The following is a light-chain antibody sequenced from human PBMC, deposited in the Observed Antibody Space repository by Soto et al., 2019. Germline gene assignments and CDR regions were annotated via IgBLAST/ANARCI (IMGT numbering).Light chain of an antibody. CDR1: ETVNNNF. V-gene: IGKV3-20*01. CDR3: QQDGSSPPYT. J-gene: IGKJ2*01. CDR2: SAS. Sequence: DIVLTQSPGTLSLSPGERATLSCRASETVNNNFLGWYQQKPGQAPRLLIFSASRRATGIPDRFSGSGSGTDFTLTISRLEPEDFGVYYCQQDGSSPPYTFGQGTKLEIK.